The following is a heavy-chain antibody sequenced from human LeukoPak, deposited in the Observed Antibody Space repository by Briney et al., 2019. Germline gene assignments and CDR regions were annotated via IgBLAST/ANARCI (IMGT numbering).Heavy chain of an antibody. CDR1: GFNFGSYS. CDR3: ATYRQVLLPFES. V-gene: IGHV3-23*01. D-gene: IGHD2-8*02. J-gene: IGHJ4*02. Sequence: GGSLRLSCAASGFNFGSYSMTWVRQAPGKGLEWVSSIFPSGGEIHYADSVRGRFTISRDNSKSTLSLQMNSLRAEDTAIYYCATYRQVLLPFESWGQGTLVTVSS. CDR2: IFPSGGEI.